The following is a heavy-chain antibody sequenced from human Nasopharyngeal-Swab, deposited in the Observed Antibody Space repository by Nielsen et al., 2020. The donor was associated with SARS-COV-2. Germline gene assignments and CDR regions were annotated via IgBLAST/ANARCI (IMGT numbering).Heavy chain of an antibody. CDR1: GGSFSGYY. CDR3: ARLNGIAAAGTGWFDP. CDR2: SNHSGST. D-gene: IGHD6-13*01. J-gene: IGHJ5*02. Sequence: SETLSLTCAVYGGSFSGYYWSWIRQPPGKGLEWIGESNHSGSTNYNPSLKSRVTISVDTSKNQFSLKLSSVTAADTAVYYCARLNGIAAAGTGWFDPWGQGTLVTVSS. V-gene: IGHV4-34*09.